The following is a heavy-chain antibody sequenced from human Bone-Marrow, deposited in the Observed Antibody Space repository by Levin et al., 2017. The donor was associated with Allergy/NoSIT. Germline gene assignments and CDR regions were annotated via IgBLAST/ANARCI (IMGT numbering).Heavy chain of an antibody. J-gene: IGHJ5*02. CDR2: IYYDGST. V-gene: IGHV4-39*07. Sequence: RSLTLSLPCTVSGGSLCSTSNYWAWIRQPPGKGLGWIGNIYYDGSTYYNPSLRSRVIMSVDTSKNQVSLILVSVTAADTAMYYCARIPVPGWFDPWGQGTLVTVSS. CDR1: GGSLCSTSNY. D-gene: IGHD1-14*01. CDR3: ARIPVPGWFDP.